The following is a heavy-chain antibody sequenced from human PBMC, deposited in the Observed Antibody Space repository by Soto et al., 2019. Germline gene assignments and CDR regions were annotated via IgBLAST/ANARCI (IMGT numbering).Heavy chain of an antibody. CDR1: GFTFDDYA. J-gene: IGHJ6*02. D-gene: IGHD3-9*01. V-gene: IGHV3-9*01. CDR2: ISWNSGNK. Sequence: EVQVVESGGDLVQPGRSLRLSCAASGFTFDDYAMHWVRQAPGKGLEWVSGISWNSGNKGYADSVKGRFTISRDNAKNFLYLEMNSLRAEDTALYYCAKEAGLVRFFDWLSNGLDVWGQGTAVTVS. CDR3: AKEAGLVRFFDWLSNGLDV.